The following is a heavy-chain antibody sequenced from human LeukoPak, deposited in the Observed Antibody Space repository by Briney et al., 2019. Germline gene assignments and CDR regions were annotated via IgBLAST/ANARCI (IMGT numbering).Heavy chain of an antibody. Sequence: GGSLRLSCAASGFTFSSYSMNWVRQAPGKGLEWVANIKQDGSEKYYVDSVKGRFTISRDNAKNSLYLQMNSLRAEDTAVYYCATHGQARRYSSGWYKWFDPWGQGTLVTVSS. D-gene: IGHD6-19*01. CDR2: IKQDGSEK. CDR1: GFTFSSYS. J-gene: IGHJ5*02. V-gene: IGHV3-7*01. CDR3: ATHGQARRYSSGWYKWFDP.